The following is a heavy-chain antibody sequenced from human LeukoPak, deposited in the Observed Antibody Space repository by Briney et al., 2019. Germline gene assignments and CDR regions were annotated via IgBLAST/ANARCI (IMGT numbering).Heavy chain of an antibody. CDR1: GHTFTGYY. Sequence: ASVKVSCKASGHTFTGYYMHWVRQAPGQGLEWMGWINANSGGTNYAQKFQGRVTMTRDTSISTAYMELSRLRSDDTAVYYCALSSSGSAFDIWGQGTMVTVSS. CDR3: ALSSSGSAFDI. CDR2: INANSGGT. J-gene: IGHJ3*02. D-gene: IGHD6-13*01. V-gene: IGHV1-2*02.